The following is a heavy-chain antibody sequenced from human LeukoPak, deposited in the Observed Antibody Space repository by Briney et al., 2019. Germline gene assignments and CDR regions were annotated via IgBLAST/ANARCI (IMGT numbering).Heavy chain of an antibody. CDR1: GYTFTSYG. J-gene: IGHJ3*02. V-gene: IGHV1-18*01. CDR3: ARVYYDFWSGYEYDAFDI. CDR2: ISAYNGNT. Sequence: ASVKVSCKASGYTFTSYGISWVRQAPGQGLEWMGWISAYNGNTNYAQKFQGRVTMTTDTSTSTAYMELRSLRSDDTAVYYCARVYYDFWSGYEYDAFDIWGQGTMVTVSS. D-gene: IGHD3-3*01.